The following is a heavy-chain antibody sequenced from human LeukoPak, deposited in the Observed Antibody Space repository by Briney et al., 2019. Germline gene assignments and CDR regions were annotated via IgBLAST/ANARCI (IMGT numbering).Heavy chain of an antibody. CDR1: GFTFSTFA. Sequence: GGSLRLSCAASGFTFSTFAMAWVRQAPGKGLEWVSYINGRGDTIYYTDSVKGRFTISRDNTKNSLFLQMNSLRPEDTAVYFCVRYSTSWSFDSWGQGTLVTVSS. CDR3: VRYSTSWSFDS. J-gene: IGHJ4*02. V-gene: IGHV3-48*03. D-gene: IGHD2-2*01. CDR2: INGRGDTI.